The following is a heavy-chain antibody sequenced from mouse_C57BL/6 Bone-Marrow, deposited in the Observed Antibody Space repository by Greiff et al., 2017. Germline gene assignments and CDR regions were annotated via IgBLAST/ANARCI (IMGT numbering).Heavy chain of an antibody. CDR1: GYTFTSYG. V-gene: IGHV1-81*01. D-gene: IGHD1-1*01. CDR2: IYPRSGNT. J-gene: IGHJ3*01. CDR3: ARRYYGLFAY. Sequence: QVQLQQSGAELARPGASVKLSCKASGYTFTSYGISWVKQRTGQGLEWIGEIYPRSGNTYYNEKFKGKATLTADKSSSAAYMELRSLTSEDSAVYFCARRYYGLFAYWGQGTLVTVSA.